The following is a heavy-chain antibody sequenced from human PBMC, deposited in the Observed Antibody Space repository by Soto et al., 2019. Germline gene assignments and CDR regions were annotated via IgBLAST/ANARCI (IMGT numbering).Heavy chain of an antibody. V-gene: IGHV4-34*01. CDR2: INHSGST. CDR3: ARLWFGEPVDY. CDR1: DGSFSGYY. D-gene: IGHD3-10*01. Sequence: SETLSLTCAVYDGSFSGYYWSWIRQPPGKGLEWIGEINHSGSTNYNPSLKSRVTISVDTSKNQFSLKLSSVTAADTAVYYCARLWFGEPVDYWGQGTLVTVSS. J-gene: IGHJ4*02.